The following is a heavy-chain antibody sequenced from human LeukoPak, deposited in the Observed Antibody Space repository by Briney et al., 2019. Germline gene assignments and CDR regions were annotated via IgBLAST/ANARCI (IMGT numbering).Heavy chain of an antibody. J-gene: IGHJ6*03. CDR3: ARDFYDFWSNYYYYMDV. CDR2: IWYDGSNK. CDR1: GFTFSSYG. D-gene: IGHD3-3*01. V-gene: IGHV3-33*01. Sequence: GGSLRLSCAASGFTFSSYGMHWVRQAPGKGLEWVAVIWYDGSNKYYADSAKGRFTISRDNSKNTLYLQMNSLRAEDTAVYYCARDFYDFWSNYYYYMDVWGKGTTVTVSS.